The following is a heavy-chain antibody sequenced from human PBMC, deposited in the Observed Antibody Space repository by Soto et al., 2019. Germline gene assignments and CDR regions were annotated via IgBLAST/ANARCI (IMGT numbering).Heavy chain of an antibody. V-gene: IGHV3-74*01. CDR2: INSDGSST. CDR3: ARVDEASSWYRFGYYYYGMDV. D-gene: IGHD6-13*01. CDR1: GFTFSSYW. Sequence: GGSLRLSCAASGFTFSSYWMHWVRQAPGKGLVWVSRINSDGSSTSYADSVKGRFTISRDNAKNTLYLQMNSLRAEDTAVYYCARVDEASSWYRFGYYYYGMDVWGQGTTVTVSS. J-gene: IGHJ6*02.